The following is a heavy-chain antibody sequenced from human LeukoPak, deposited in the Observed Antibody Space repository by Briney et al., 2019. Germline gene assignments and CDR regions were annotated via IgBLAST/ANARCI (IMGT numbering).Heavy chain of an antibody. D-gene: IGHD5-12*01. Sequence: PGGSLRLSCAASGFTFSSYGMHWVRQAPGKGLEWVAFIRYDGSNKYYADSVKGRFTISRDNSKNTLYLQMNSLRAEDTAVYYCAKDHDEWLRFVGPLGYWGQGTLVTVSS. V-gene: IGHV3-30*02. J-gene: IGHJ4*02. CDR3: AKDHDEWLRFVGPLGY. CDR1: GFTFSSYG. CDR2: IRYDGSNK.